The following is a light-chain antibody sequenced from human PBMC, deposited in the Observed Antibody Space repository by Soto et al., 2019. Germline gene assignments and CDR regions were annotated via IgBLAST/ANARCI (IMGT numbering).Light chain of an antibody. J-gene: IGKJ5*01. CDR1: QSVSSSY. CDR2: GAS. Sequence: EIVVTQSPCTLSLYPGEGATLSCRASQSVSSSYIAWYQQRPGQTPSLLIYGASTRATGIPDRFSGSGSGTHFTLTISRLEPGDFAVYYCQHFGGTTFTFGQGTRLEI. CDR3: QHFGGTTFT. V-gene: IGKV3-20*01.